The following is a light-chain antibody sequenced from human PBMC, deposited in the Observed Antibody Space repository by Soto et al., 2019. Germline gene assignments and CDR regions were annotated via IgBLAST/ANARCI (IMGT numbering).Light chain of an antibody. V-gene: IGKV3-11*01. CDR3: QHRSIWPVS. CDR2: DAS. J-gene: IGKJ5*01. Sequence: EIVLTQSPATLSLSPGERATLSCRASQSVSRYLAWYQQKPGQAPRLLIFDASNRATGIPARFSGSGSATDFTLTISSLEPEDFAVYYCQHRSIWPVSFGQGARLEI. CDR1: QSVSRY.